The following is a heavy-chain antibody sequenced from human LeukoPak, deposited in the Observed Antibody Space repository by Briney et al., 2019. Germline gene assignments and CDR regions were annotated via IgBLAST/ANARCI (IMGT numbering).Heavy chain of an antibody. J-gene: IGHJ4*02. CDR3: ARHFHSAWFGF. D-gene: IGHD5-18*01. V-gene: IGHV5-51*01. Sequence: ETLSLTCTVSGDSISSYYWSWIRQPPGKGLEWMGNIYPGGSNGRYSPSFQGQVTMSADKSITTVYLQWSSLKASDTAMYYCARHFHSAWFGFWGQGSLVTVSS. CDR1: GDSISSYY. CDR2: IYPGGSNG.